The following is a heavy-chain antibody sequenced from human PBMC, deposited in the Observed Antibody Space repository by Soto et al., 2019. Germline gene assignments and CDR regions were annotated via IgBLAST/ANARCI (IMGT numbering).Heavy chain of an antibody. CDR1: GFSFSNSA. J-gene: IGHJ4*02. CDR2: ISGSGDIT. Sequence: EVQLLESGGGLVQPGGSLRLSCAVSGFSFSNSAMTWVRQAPGKGLEWVSGISGSGDITYNTDSVKGRFAISRDTSKNVVYIHMRSLRAEDTAVYYCAKVPQWVVRYHDWCFDYWGQGTLVTVSS. D-gene: IGHD2-8*02. V-gene: IGHV3-23*01. CDR3: AKVPQWVVRYHDWCFDY.